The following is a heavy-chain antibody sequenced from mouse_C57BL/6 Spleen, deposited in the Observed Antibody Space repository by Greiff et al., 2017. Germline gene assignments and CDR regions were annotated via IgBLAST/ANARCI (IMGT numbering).Heavy chain of an antibody. CDR3: GRKEGLNWSWFAY. V-gene: IGHV1-50*01. D-gene: IGHD1-3*01. J-gene: IGHJ3*01. Sequence: QVQLQQPGAELVKPGASVKLSCKASGYTFTSYWMQWVKQRPGQGLEWIGEIDPSDSYTNYNQKFKGKATLTVDTSSSTAYMQLSSLTSEDSAVYYCGRKEGLNWSWFAYWGQGTLVTVSA. CDR2: IDPSDSYT. CDR1: GYTFTSYW.